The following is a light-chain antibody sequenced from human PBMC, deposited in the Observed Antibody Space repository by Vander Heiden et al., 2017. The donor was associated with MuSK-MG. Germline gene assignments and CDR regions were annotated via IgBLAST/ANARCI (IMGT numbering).Light chain of an antibody. Sequence: SSELTQDPAVSVALGQTVRITCQGDSLRSYYASWYQQKPGQAPVLVICGKNNRPSGIPDRFSDSSSGNTASLTITGAQAEDEADYYCNSRDSSGNHLVFGGGTKLTVI. CDR2: GKN. CDR1: SLRSYY. J-gene: IGLJ2*01. CDR3: NSRDSSGNHLV. V-gene: IGLV3-19*01.